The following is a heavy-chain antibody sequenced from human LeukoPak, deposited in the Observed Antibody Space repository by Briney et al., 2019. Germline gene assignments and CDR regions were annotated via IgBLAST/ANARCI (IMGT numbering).Heavy chain of an antibody. V-gene: IGHV3-21*01. J-gene: IGHJ4*02. CDR1: GFTFSSYS. CDR3: ARSAYCGGDCYSRGYYFDY. Sequence: GGSLRLASAASGFTFSSYSMNWVRQAQGKGLEWVSSISSSSSYIYYADSVKGRFTISRDNAKNSLYLQMNSLRAEDTAVYYCARSAYCGGDCYSRGYYFDYWGQGTLVTVSS. D-gene: IGHD2-21*02. CDR2: ISSSSSYI.